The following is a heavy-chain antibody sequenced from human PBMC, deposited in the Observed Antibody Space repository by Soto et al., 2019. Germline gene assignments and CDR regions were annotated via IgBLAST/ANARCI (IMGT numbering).Heavy chain of an antibody. J-gene: IGHJ3*02. Sequence: QVQLVPSGAEVKKPGSSVNVSCKASGGTFSSYAISWVRQSPGQGLEWMGGIILIFGTANYAQKCKGRVTITEHKPTSTAYMEQSSLRSEDTAVYYCARDGVVARRKAFEIWGQGTMVTVSS. CDR2: IILIFGTA. V-gene: IGHV1-69*06. CDR3: ARDGVVARRKAFEI. CDR1: GGTFSSYA. D-gene: IGHD6-6*01.